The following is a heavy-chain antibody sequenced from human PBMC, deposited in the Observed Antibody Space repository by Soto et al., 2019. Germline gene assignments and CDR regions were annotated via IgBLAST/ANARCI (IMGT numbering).Heavy chain of an antibody. D-gene: IGHD2-2*01. Sequence: GGSLRLSCAAPGFTFDDYAMHWVRQAPGKGLEWVSGISWNSGSIGYADSVKGRFSISRDNAKNSLYLQMNSLRAEDTALYYCAKERRVPAALESSAFDIWGQGTMVTVSS. V-gene: IGHV3-9*01. CDR3: AKERRVPAALESSAFDI. J-gene: IGHJ3*02. CDR1: GFTFDDYA. CDR2: ISWNSGSI.